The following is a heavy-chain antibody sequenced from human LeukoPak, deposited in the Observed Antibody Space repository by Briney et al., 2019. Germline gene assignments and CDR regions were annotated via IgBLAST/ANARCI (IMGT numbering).Heavy chain of an antibody. J-gene: IGHJ6*03. V-gene: IGHV3-21*01. CDR3: ARASPSDVLLWFGESNEGYYYMDV. CDR1: GFTFSSYS. D-gene: IGHD3-10*01. CDR2: ISSSSSYI. Sequence: GGSLRLSCAASGFTFSSYSMNWVRQAPGKGLEWVSSISSSSSYIYYADSVKGRFTISRDNAKNSLYLQMNSLRAEDTAVYYCARASPSDVLLWFGESNEGYYYMDVWGKGTTVTVSS.